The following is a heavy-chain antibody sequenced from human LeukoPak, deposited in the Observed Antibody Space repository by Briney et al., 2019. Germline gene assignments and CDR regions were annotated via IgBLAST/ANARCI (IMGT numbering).Heavy chain of an antibody. D-gene: IGHD3-10*01. CDR2: FDPEDGET. Sequence: ASAKVSCKVSGYTLTELSMHWVRQAPGKGLEWMGGFDPEDGETIYAQKFQGRVTMTEDTSTDTAYMELSSLRSEDTAVYYCATDLYGSGSYYTSYWGQGTLVTVSS. CDR3: ATDLYGSGSYYTSY. CDR1: GYTLTELS. J-gene: IGHJ4*02. V-gene: IGHV1-24*01.